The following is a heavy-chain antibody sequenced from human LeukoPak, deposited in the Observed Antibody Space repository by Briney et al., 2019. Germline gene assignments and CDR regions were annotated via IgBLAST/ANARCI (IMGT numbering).Heavy chain of an antibody. CDR1: GFTFSSYA. D-gene: IGHD3-10*01. CDR3: ARVLLWFGERPGGYGMDV. Sequence: PGGSLRLSCAASGFTFSSYARHWVRQAPGKGLEWVAVISYDGSNKYYADSVKGRFTISRDNSKNTLYLQMNSLRAEDTAVYYCARVLLWFGERPGGYGMDVWGQGTSVTVSS. J-gene: IGHJ6*02. V-gene: IGHV3-30-3*01. CDR2: ISYDGSNK.